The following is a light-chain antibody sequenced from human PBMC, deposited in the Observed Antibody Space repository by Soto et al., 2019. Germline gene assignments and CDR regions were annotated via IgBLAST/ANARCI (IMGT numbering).Light chain of an antibody. Sequence: EIVLTQSPATLSLSPGERATLSCRASQSVSIYLAWYQQKPGQAPRLLIFDASNRATGIPARFSGSGSGTDFTLTSRSLEPEDFAVYYCQQRNNWPPEITFGQGTRLEIK. CDR2: DAS. V-gene: IGKV3-11*01. CDR1: QSVSIY. CDR3: QQRNNWPPEIT. J-gene: IGKJ5*01.